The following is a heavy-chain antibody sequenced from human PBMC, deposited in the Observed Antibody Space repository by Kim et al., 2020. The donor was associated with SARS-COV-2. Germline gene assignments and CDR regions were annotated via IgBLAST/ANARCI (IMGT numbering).Heavy chain of an antibody. CDR3: ASLAIAAAEFDY. V-gene: IGHV4-39*01. D-gene: IGHD6-13*01. J-gene: IGHJ4*02. Sequence: YNPSLKSRVTISVDTSKNQFSLKLSSVTAADTAVYYCASLAIAAAEFDYLGQGTLVTVSS.